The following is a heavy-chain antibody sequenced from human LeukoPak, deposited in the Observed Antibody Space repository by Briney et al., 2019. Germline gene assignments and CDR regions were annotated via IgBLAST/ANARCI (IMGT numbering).Heavy chain of an antibody. Sequence: GGSLRLSCAASGFTFSSYGMHWVRQAPGKGLEWVAVISYDGSNKYYADSVKGRFTISRDNSKNTLYLQMNSLRAEDTAVCYCAKLIAVAGTVDYWGQGTLVTVSS. CDR3: AKLIAVAGTVDY. J-gene: IGHJ4*02. V-gene: IGHV3-30*18. D-gene: IGHD6-19*01. CDR1: GFTFSSYG. CDR2: ISYDGSNK.